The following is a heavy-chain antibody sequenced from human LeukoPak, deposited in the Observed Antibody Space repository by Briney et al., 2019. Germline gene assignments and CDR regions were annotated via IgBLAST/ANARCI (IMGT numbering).Heavy chain of an antibody. V-gene: IGHV1-69*05. CDR2: IIPIFGTA. Sequence: VASVKVSCKASGGTFSSYAISWVRQAPGQGLEWMGGIIPIFGTANYAQKFQGRVTITTDESTSTAYMELSSLRSEDTAVYYCAKGRGSSFFDYWGQGTLVTVSS. CDR1: GGTFSSYA. CDR3: AKGRGSSFFDY. J-gene: IGHJ4*02. D-gene: IGHD6-6*01.